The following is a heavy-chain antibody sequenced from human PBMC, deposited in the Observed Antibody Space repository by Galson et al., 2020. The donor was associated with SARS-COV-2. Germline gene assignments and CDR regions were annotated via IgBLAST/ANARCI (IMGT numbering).Heavy chain of an antibody. CDR2: IYPGDSDT. D-gene: IGHD2-2*01. V-gene: IGHV5-51*01. J-gene: IGHJ6*03. CDR1: GYSFTSYW. Sequence: KIGESLKISCKGSGYSFTSYWIGWVRQMPGKGLEWMGIIYPGDSDTRYSPSFQGQVTISADKSISTAYLQWSSLKASDTAMYYCARQPQIVVGPAAHPPYYYYMDVWGKGTTVTVSS. CDR3: ARQPQIVVGPAAHPPYYYYMDV.